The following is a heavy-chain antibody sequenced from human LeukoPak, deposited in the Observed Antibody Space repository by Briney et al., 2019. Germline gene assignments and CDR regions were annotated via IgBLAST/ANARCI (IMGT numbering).Heavy chain of an antibody. J-gene: IGHJ3*02. Sequence: GGSLRLSCAASGFTFSSYAMSWVRQAPGKGLEWVSAISGSGGSTYYADSVKGRFTISRDNSKNTLYLQMNSLRAEDTAVYYCARDRYYYDSRGAFDIWGQGTMVTVSS. CDR2: ISGSGGST. CDR3: ARDRYYYDSRGAFDI. CDR1: GFTFSSYA. V-gene: IGHV3-23*01. D-gene: IGHD3-22*01.